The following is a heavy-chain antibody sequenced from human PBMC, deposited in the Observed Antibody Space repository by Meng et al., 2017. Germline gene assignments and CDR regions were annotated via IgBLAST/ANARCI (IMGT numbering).Heavy chain of an antibody. D-gene: IGHD4-17*01. Sequence: QVQLVQSGVEVKKPGASVKVSCKASGYTFTGYYMHWVRQAPGQGLEWMGIINPSGGSTSYAQKFQGRVTMTRDTSTSTVYMELSSLRSEDTAVYYCARSIYGDYVWAGFDYWGQGTLVTVSS. J-gene: IGHJ4*02. CDR3: ARSIYGDYVWAGFDY. CDR1: GYTFTGYY. CDR2: INPSGGST. V-gene: IGHV1-46*01.